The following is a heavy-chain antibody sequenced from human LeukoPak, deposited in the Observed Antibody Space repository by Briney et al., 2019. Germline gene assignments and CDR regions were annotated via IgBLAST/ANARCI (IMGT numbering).Heavy chain of an antibody. CDR2: IKQDGSEK. CDR3: ARGSTYYDSSGQVPFDY. Sequence: GGSLRLSCAASGFTFSSYWMSWVRQAPGKGLEWVANIKQDGSEKYYVDSVKGRFTISRDNAKNSLYLQMNSLRAEDTAVYHCARGSTYYDSSGQVPFDYWGQGTLVTVSS. J-gene: IGHJ4*02. V-gene: IGHV3-7*01. D-gene: IGHD3-22*01. CDR1: GFTFSSYW.